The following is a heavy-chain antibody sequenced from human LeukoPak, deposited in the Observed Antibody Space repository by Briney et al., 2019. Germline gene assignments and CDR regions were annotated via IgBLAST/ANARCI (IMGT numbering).Heavy chain of an antibody. Sequence: SETLSLTCTVSGGSISSSSYYWGWIRQPPGKGLEWIGSIYYSGSTYYNPSLKSRVTISVDTSKNQFSLKLSSVTAADTAVYYCVREWVRGVRNPWGQGTLVTVSS. V-gene: IGHV4-39*07. CDR3: VREWVRGVRNP. J-gene: IGHJ5*02. CDR2: IYYSGST. CDR1: GGSISSSSYY. D-gene: IGHD3-10*01.